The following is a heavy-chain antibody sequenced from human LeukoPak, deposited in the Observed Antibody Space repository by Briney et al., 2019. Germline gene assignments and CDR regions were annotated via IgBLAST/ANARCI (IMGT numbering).Heavy chain of an antibody. Sequence: GRSLRLSCAASGFTFSRYAMHWVRQAPGKGLEWVAVISDDGTFILYGDSVRGRFTISRDSLKNTLSLQMNSLRPEDTAVYYCARDPYRDAPDYFDYWGQGTLVTVSS. CDR1: GFTFSRYA. D-gene: IGHD1-14*01. V-gene: IGHV3-30-3*01. CDR3: ARDPYRDAPDYFDY. J-gene: IGHJ4*02. CDR2: ISDDGTFI.